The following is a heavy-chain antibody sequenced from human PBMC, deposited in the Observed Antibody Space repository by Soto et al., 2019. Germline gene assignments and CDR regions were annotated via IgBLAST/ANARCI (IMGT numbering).Heavy chain of an antibody. CDR3: ARVPDR. CDR1: GGSISSGGYS. CDR2: IYHSGST. V-gene: IGHV4-30-2*01. D-gene: IGHD2-2*01. J-gene: IGHJ5*02. Sequence: SETLSLTCAVSGGSISSGGYSWSWIRQPPGKGLEWIGYIYHSGSTYYNPSLKSRVTISVDRSKNQFSLKLNSVTAADTAVYYCARVPDRWGQGTLVTVSS.